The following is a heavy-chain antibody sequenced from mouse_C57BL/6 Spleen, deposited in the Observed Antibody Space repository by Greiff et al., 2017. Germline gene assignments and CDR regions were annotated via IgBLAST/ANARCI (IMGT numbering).Heavy chain of an antibody. Sequence: VQLQQSGPELVKPGASVKISCKASGYSFTSYYIHWVKQRPGQGLEWIGWIYPGSGNTKYNETFKGKATLTTDTSSSPAYMQLSSLTSEDSAVYYCARSIGTAMDYWGQGTSVTVSS. CDR3: ARSIGTAMDY. V-gene: IGHV1-66*01. CDR1: GYSFTSYY. CDR2: IYPGSGNT. J-gene: IGHJ4*01.